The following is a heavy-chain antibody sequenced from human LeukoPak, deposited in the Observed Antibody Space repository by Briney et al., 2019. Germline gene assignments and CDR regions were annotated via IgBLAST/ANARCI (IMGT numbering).Heavy chain of an antibody. Sequence: SETLSLTCTVSGGSISSSSYYWGWIRQPPGKGLEWIGSIYYSGSTYYNPSLKSRVTISVDTSNNQFSLKLSSVTAADTAVYYCARHDYGDYAFDYWGQGTLVTVSS. CDR2: IYYSGST. CDR1: GGSISSSSYY. J-gene: IGHJ4*02. V-gene: IGHV4-39*01. CDR3: ARHDYGDYAFDY. D-gene: IGHD4-17*01.